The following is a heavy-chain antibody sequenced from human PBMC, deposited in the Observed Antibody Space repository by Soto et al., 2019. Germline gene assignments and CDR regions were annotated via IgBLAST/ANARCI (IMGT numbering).Heavy chain of an antibody. CDR3: ARGDSSSYYFDY. CDR1: GGSFSGYY. Sequence: SETLSLTCAVYGGSFSGYYWSWIRQPPGKGLEWIGEINHSGSTNYNPSLKSRVTISVDTSKNQFSLKLSSVTAADTAVYYCARGDSSSYYFDYWGQGTLVTVS. J-gene: IGHJ4*02. CDR2: INHSGST. D-gene: IGHD6-6*01. V-gene: IGHV4-34*01.